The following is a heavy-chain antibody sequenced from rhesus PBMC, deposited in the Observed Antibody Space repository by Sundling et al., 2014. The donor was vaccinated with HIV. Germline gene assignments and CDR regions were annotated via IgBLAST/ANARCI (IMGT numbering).Heavy chain of an antibody. Sequence: EVQLVETGGGLVQPGGSLKLSCAASGFIFSNYGMSWVRQAPGKGLEWVSAVTSVGDNTYYADSVRGRFTISRDNSKNTLSLQMDSLRVEDTAVYFCAKSIAGNRFDSWGQGILVTVSS. CDR3: AKSIAGNRFDS. J-gene: IGHJ4*01. D-gene: IGHD1-44*01. CDR2: VTSVGDNT. V-gene: IGHV3-103*01. CDR1: GFIFSNYG.